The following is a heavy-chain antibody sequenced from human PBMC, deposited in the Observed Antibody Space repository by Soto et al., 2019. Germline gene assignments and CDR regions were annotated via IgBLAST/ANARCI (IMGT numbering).Heavy chain of an antibody. CDR2: IWYVGSNK. CDR1: GFTFSSYG. V-gene: IGHV3-33*01. CDR3: ARSSYGSGMLWFDP. D-gene: IGHD3-10*01. J-gene: IGHJ5*02. Sequence: GGSLRLSCAASGFTFSSYGMHWVRQAPGKGLEWVAVIWYVGSNKYYADSVKGRFTISRDNSKNTLYLQMNSLRAEDTAVYYCARSSYGSGMLWFDPWGQGTLVTVSS.